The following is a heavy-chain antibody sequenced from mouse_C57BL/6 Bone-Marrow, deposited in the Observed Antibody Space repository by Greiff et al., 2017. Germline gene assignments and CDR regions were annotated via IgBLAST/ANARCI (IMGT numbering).Heavy chain of an antibody. Sequence: VKLMESGPELVKPGASVKISCKASGYSFTSYYIHWVKQRPGQGLEWIGWIYPGSGNTKYNEKFKGKATLTADTSASTPYMQLSSLTSEDSAVYYCAPYYGGSSFAYWGQGTLVTVSA. D-gene: IGHD1-1*01. CDR3: APYYGGSSFAY. CDR1: GYSFTSYY. V-gene: IGHV1-66*01. J-gene: IGHJ3*01. CDR2: IYPGSGNT.